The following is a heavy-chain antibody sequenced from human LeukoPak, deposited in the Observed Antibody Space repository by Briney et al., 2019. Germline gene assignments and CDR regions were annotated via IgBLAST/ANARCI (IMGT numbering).Heavy chain of an antibody. J-gene: IGHJ4*02. Sequence: SETLSLTCTVSGGSISSYYWSWIRQPPGKGLEWIGYTYYSGSTNYNPSLKSRVTISVDTSKNQFSLKLSSVTAADTAVYYCARSDWNYVWYFDYWGQGTLVTVSS. CDR3: ARSDWNYVWYFDY. CDR2: TYYSGST. V-gene: IGHV4-59*01. D-gene: IGHD1-7*01. CDR1: GGSISSYY.